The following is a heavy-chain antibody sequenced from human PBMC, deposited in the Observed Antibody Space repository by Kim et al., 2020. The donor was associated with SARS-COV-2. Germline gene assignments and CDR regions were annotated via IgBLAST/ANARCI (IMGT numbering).Heavy chain of an antibody. V-gene: IGHV4-39*01. CDR1: GASISSSNYY. Sequence: SETLSLTCTVSGASISSSNYYWGWIRQPPGKGLEWIGSHFYGGTTYSNPSLRSRVTVSVDPSQNQFSLRLTSVTAADTAAYYCVSMDARLTSVTYWGQGTLVTVSS. D-gene: IGHD4-17*01. J-gene: IGHJ4*02. CDR2: HFYGGTT. CDR3: VSMDARLTSVTY.